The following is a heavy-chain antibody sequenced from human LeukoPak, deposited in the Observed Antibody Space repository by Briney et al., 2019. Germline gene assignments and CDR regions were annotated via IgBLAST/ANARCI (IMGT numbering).Heavy chain of an antibody. CDR2: IWSDATNR. D-gene: IGHD4-11*01. J-gene: IGHJ4*02. V-gene: IGHV3-33*06. CDR1: GFTFSHCG. CDR3: VKDAQRGFDYSNSLQH. Sequence: GGSLRLSCEASGFTFSHCGMHWVRQAPGKGLEWVAVIWSDATNRYYSDSVKGRFTISRDNFKRTVSLQMNSLRAEDTAVYYCVKDAQRGFDYSNSLQHWGQGSLVTVSS.